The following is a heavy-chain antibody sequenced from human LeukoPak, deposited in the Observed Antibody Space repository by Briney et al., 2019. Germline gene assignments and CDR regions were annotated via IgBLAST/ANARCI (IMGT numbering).Heavy chain of an antibody. V-gene: IGHV7-4-1*02. Sequence: ASVKVSCKASGYTFTSYAMNWVRQAPGQGLEWMGWINTNTGNPTYAQGFTGRFVFSLDTSVSTAYLQISSLKAEDTAVYYCARDSSPIRYSSGWLADYWGQGTLVTVSS. CDR2: INTNTGNP. CDR3: ARDSSPIRYSSGWLADY. CDR1: GYTFTSYA. J-gene: IGHJ4*02. D-gene: IGHD6-19*01.